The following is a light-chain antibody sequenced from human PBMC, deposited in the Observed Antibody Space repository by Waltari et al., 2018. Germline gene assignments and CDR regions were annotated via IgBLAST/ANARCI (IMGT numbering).Light chain of an antibody. V-gene: IGLV6-57*03. CDR1: TGSIVTKY. J-gene: IGLJ3*02. Sequence: FLLTQPHSVSESPGQTVIISCTRSTGSIVTKYVQWYQQRPGSAPTLVIYEDNKRPSGVPERFSASIDSSSNSASLSISGLRSEDEADYYCQSYDTINWVFGGGTRLTVL. CDR2: EDN. CDR3: QSYDTINWV.